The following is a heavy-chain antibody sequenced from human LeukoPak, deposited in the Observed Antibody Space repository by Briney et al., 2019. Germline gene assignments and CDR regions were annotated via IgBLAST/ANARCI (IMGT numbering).Heavy chain of an antibody. CDR2: ISGYNGYT. V-gene: IGHV1-18*01. D-gene: IGHD3-22*01. CDR3: ARDGRHRYYYDRSGNYGSWFDP. CDR1: GYTFNSYG. J-gene: IGHJ5*02. Sequence: ASVKVSCKASGYTFNSYGISCVRQAPGQGPEWMLWISGYNGYTKYVQKFQGRVTMTTDTSTSTAYMELRSLRSDDTAVYYCARDGRHRYYYDRSGNYGSWFDPWGQGTLVTVSS.